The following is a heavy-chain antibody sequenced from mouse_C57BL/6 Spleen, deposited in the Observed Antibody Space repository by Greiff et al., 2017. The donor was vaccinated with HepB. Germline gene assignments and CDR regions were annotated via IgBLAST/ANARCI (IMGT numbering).Heavy chain of an antibody. V-gene: IGHV5-4*01. CDR2: ISDGGSYT. CDR3: ARDGSSWYFDV. CDR1: GFTFSSYA. D-gene: IGHD1-1*01. J-gene: IGHJ1*03. Sequence: EVKVVDSGGGLVKPGGSLKLSCAASGFTFSSYAMSWVRQTPEKRLEWVATISDGGSYTYYPDNVKGRFTISRDNAKNNLYLQMSHLKSEDTAMYYCARDGSSWYFDVWGTGTTVTVSS.